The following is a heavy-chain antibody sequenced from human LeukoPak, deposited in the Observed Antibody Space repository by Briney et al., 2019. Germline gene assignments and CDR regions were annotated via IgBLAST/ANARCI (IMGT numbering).Heavy chain of an antibody. J-gene: IGHJ4*02. D-gene: IGHD3-9*01. CDR1: GFTFISYA. CDR3: ARAQSKTYYDILTGYYHDY. CDR2: ISGSGGST. V-gene: IGHV3-23*01. Sequence: GGSLRLSCAASGFTFISYAMSWVRQAPGKGLEWVSAISGSGGSTYYADSVKGRFTISRDNSKNTLYLHMTSLRAEDTAVYYCARAQSKTYYDILTGYYHDYWGQGTLVTVSS.